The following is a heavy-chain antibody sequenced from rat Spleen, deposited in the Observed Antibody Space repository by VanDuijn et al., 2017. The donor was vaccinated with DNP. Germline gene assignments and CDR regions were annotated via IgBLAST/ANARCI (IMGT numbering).Heavy chain of an antibody. Sequence: EVQLVESGGGLVQPGRSLKLSCAASKFTFSNYDMAWVRQAPTKGLEWVAYIRYDGGSTYYPDSVKGRFTISRDNAKNTLYLQMNSLRSEDTATYYCARGSGTYYWYFDFWGPGTMVTVSS. CDR1: KFTFSNYD. D-gene: IGHD5-1*01. V-gene: IGHV5S13*01. CDR2: IRYDGGST. J-gene: IGHJ1*01. CDR3: ARGSGTYYWYFDF.